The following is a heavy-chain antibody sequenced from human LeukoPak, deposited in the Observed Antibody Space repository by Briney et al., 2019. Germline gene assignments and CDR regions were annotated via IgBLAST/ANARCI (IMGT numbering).Heavy chain of an antibody. CDR3: ARPRYSNGWYGFDI. CDR1: GGSISSYY. CDR2: VYYSGST. J-gene: IGHJ3*02. V-gene: IGHV4-59*08. D-gene: IGHD6-19*01. Sequence: SETLSLTCTVSGGSISSYYWSWIRQPPGKGLEWIGYVYYSGSTNHNPSFKSRVTISADTPKNQFSLKLSSVTAADTAIYYCARPRYSNGWYGFDIWGQGTMVTVSS.